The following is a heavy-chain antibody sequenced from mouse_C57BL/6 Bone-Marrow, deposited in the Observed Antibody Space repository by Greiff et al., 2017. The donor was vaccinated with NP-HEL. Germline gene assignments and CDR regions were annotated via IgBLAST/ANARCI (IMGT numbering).Heavy chain of an antibody. V-gene: IGHV3-6*01. Sequence: ESGPGLVKPSQSLSLTCSVTGYSITSGYYWNWIRRFPGNKLEWVGSISYDGSNNYRPSLKNRISITRATSKKQFVLKLNSVTAEDTATYYGARAYGNYLDYWGQGTTLTVSS. J-gene: IGHJ2*01. CDR2: ISYDGSN. CDR3: ARAYGNYLDY. CDR1: GYSITSGYY. D-gene: IGHD2-10*02.